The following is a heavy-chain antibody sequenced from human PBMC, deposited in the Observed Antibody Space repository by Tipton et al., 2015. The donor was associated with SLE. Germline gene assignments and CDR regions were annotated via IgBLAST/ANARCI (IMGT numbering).Heavy chain of an antibody. Sequence: TLSLTCTVSGGSITSFYWSWIRQSPGKGLEWIGYIYHLGSTSYNPSLESRVTILVDTSKNQFSLKLSSVTAADTAMYYCAKADGVVGGQVPYWYFDLWGRGTLVTVSS. V-gene: IGHV4-59*01. J-gene: IGHJ2*01. CDR2: IYHLGST. CDR3: AKADGVVGGQVPYWYFDL. D-gene: IGHD2-21*01. CDR1: GGSITSFY.